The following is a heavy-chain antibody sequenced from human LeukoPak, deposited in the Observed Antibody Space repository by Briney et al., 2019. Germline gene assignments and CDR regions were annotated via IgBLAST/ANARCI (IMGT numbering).Heavy chain of an antibody. CDR2: ISGDVSNT. V-gene: IGHV3-23*01. CDR1: RFTFSSYW. Sequence: GGSLRLSCAASRFTFSSYWMSWVRQTSGKGLEWVSTISGDVSNTHYADSVKGRFTISRDNSKNILYLQMNTLRAEDTAVYCCARGPVIFDYWGQGTLVTVSS. CDR3: ARGPVIFDY. J-gene: IGHJ4*02. D-gene: IGHD3-3*02.